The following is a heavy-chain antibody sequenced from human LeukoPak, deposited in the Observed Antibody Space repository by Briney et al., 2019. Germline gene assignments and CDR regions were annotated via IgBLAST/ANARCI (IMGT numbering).Heavy chain of an antibody. D-gene: IGHD3-22*01. J-gene: IGHJ4*02. CDR3: AREATTYYYDSSGYLTPYYFDY. CDR1: GFTFSSYS. V-gene: IGHV3-21*01. Sequence: GGSLRLSCAASGFTFSSYSMNWVRQAPGKGLEWVSPISSSSSYIYYADSVKGRFTISRDNAKNSLYLQMNSLRAEDTAVYYCAREATTYYYDSSGYLTPYYFDYWGQGTLVTVSS. CDR2: ISSSSSYI.